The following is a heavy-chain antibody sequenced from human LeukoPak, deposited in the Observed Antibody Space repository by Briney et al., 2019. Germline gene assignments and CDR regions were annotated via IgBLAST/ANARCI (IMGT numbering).Heavy chain of an antibody. CDR1: GFTFSSYA. V-gene: IGHV3-48*01. CDR3: ARDARSIAAAGTWSWFDP. Sequence: PGRSLRLSCAASGFTFSSYAMNWVRQAPGKGLEWISFITSSSGTIYYADSVKGRFTISRDNSKNTLYLQMNSLRAEDTAVYYCARDARSIAAAGTWSWFDPWGQGTLVTVSS. J-gene: IGHJ5*02. D-gene: IGHD6-13*01. CDR2: ITSSSGTI.